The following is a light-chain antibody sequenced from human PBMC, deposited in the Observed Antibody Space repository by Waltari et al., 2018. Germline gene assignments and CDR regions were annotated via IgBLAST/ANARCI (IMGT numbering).Light chain of an antibody. CDR3: SSYAGTNNFVV. CDR2: EVT. Sequence: QSALTQPPSASGSPGHSVTISCTGTSNDVGAFDYVSWYQQHPGKAPKVVISEVTKRPSGVPDSFSGSRYGNTAFLTVSGLQPEDEANYYCSSYAGTNNFVVFGGGTKLTVL. CDR1: SNDVGAFDY. V-gene: IGLV2-8*01. J-gene: IGLJ2*01.